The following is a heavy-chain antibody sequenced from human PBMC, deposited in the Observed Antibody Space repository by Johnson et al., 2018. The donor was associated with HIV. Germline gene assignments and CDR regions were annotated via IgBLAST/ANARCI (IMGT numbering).Heavy chain of an antibody. D-gene: IGHD3-16*01. J-gene: IGHJ3*02. CDR3: AKGFRGLGVPDAFDI. Sequence: VQLVESGGGLVKPGGSLRLSCAASGFTFSNAWMSWVRQAPGKGLEWVGRIKSKTDGSNKYYADSVKGRITISRDNSKNTLYLQMNSLRAEDTAVYYCAKGFRGLGVPDAFDIWGQGTMVTVSS. CDR1: GFTFSNAW. V-gene: IGHV3-15*01. CDR2: IKSKTDGSNK.